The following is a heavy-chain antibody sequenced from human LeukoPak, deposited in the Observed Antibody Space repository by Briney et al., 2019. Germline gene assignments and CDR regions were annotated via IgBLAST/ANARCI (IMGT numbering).Heavy chain of an antibody. J-gene: IGHJ4*02. CDR2: IYSTGSA. V-gene: IGHV4-4*07. CDR3: AREHPNIPFDY. CDR1: GGSISSYY. D-gene: IGHD2/OR15-2a*01. Sequence: SETLSLTCSVSGGSISSYYWSWIRQPAGKGLEWIGRIYSTGSANYNPSLKSRVTMSVDTSKNQFSLKLSSVTAADTAVYYCAREHPNIPFDYWGQGTLVTVSS.